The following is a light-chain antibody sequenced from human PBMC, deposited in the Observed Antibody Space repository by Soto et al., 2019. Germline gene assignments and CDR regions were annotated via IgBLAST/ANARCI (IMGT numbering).Light chain of an antibody. CDR1: SSDVGSYDR. CDR3: SSYTSSSTVI. V-gene: IGLV2-18*02. J-gene: IGLJ2*01. CDR2: EVN. Sequence: QSALTQPPSVSGSPGQSVTISCTGTSSDVGSYDRVSWYQQPPGTAPKLMIYEVNNRPSGVPNRFSGSKSDNTASLTISGLQADDEAHYYCSSYTSSSTVIFGGGTKLTVL.